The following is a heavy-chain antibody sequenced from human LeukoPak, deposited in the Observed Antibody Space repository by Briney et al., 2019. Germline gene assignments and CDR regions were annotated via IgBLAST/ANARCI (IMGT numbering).Heavy chain of an antibody. Sequence: GGSLRLSCAAFGFTFGDYAMHWVRQAPGKGLEWVSLISGDGGGTYYADSVKGRFTVSRDNSKNSLYLQMNSLRTEDTALYYCAKGGSDSGSYYNPCMDVWGQGTTVTVSS. V-gene: IGHV3-43*02. CDR1: GFTFGDYA. D-gene: IGHD3-10*01. J-gene: IGHJ6*02. CDR2: ISGDGGGT. CDR3: AKGGSDSGSYYNPCMDV.